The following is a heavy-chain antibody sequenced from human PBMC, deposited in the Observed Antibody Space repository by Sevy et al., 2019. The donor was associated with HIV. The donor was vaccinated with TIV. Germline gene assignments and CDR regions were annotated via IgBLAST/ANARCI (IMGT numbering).Heavy chain of an antibody. CDR3: AKVGTMIVVVTPQSYFDY. V-gene: IGHV3-23*01. D-gene: IGHD3-22*01. CDR2: ISGSSGST. Sequence: GGSQRLSCAASGFTFSSYAMSWVRQAPGKGLEWVSAISGSSGSTYYADSVKGRFTISRDNSKNTLSLQMNSLRAEDTAVYYCAKVGTMIVVVTPQSYFDYWGQGTLVTVSS. CDR1: GFTFSSYA. J-gene: IGHJ4*02.